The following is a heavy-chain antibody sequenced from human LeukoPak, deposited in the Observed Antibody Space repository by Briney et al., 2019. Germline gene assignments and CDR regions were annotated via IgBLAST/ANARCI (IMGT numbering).Heavy chain of an antibody. CDR1: GFTFSSYS. Sequence: GGSLRLSCAASGFTFSSYSMNWVRQAPGKGLEWVSSISSSSSYIYYADSVKGRFTISRDNAKNSLYLQMNSLRAEDTAVYYCARGDGYNIWFDYWGQGTLVTVSS. CDR3: ARGDGYNIWFDY. V-gene: IGHV3-21*01. D-gene: IGHD5-24*01. J-gene: IGHJ4*02. CDR2: ISSSSSYI.